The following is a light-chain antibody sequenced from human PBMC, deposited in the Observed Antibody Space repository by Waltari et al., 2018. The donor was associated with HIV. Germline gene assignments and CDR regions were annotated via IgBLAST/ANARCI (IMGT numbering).Light chain of an antibody. V-gene: IGKV1-39*01. CDR2: ATS. J-gene: IGKJ2*01. Sequence: DVQMTQSPTSLSASVADTVTIDCRASQHIGFSVNWYQYKHGRAPRLLVAATSNLQSGVQSRFSGSGFGTRCSLTITEIQPDDFALYFCQQSYGLPYTFGQGTRVEV. CDR3: QQSYGLPYT. CDR1: QHIGFS.